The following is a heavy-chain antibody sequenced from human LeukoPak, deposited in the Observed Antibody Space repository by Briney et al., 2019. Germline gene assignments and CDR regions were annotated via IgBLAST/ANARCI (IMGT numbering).Heavy chain of an antibody. CDR1: GYTFRDYF. CDR3: ARDFLPGTTGTSN. CDR2: INPNSGGT. Sequence: ASVKVSCKSSGYTFRDYFLHWVRQAPGQGLEWMGWINPNSGGTNYAQKFQGRVTMTRDTSISTAYMELSRLRSDDTAVYYCARDFLPGTTGTSNWGQGTLVTVSS. D-gene: IGHD1-1*01. J-gene: IGHJ4*02. V-gene: IGHV1-2*02.